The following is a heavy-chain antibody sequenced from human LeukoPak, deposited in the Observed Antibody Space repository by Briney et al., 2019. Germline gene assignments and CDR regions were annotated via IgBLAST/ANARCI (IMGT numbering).Heavy chain of an antibody. D-gene: IGHD1-26*01. Sequence: ASVKVSCKASGGTFSIYAISWVRQAPGQGLEWMGGIIPIFGTANYAQKFQGRVTITTDESTSTAYMELSSLRSEAKALYSCASGSSGSYYFDYWGQGTLVTVSS. V-gene: IGHV1-69*05. CDR1: GGTFSIYA. J-gene: IGHJ4*02. CDR2: IIPIFGTA. CDR3: ASGSSGSYYFDY.